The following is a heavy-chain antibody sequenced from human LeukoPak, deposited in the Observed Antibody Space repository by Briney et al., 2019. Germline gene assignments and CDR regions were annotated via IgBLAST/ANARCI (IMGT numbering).Heavy chain of an antibody. CDR2: INHSGST. D-gene: IGHD3-22*01. CDR1: GGSFSSYY. CDR3: ATRRARSEGYYSHFDY. Sequence: SETLFLTCAVYGGSFSSYYWSWVRQPPGKGMERIGEINHSGSTNYNPSLKIRVTISVDTSKNQFSLKLSSVTAADTAVYYCATRRARSEGYYSHFDYWGQGALVTVSS. J-gene: IGHJ4*02. V-gene: IGHV4-34*01.